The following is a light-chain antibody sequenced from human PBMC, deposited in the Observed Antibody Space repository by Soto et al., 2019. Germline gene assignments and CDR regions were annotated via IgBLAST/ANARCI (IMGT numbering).Light chain of an antibody. V-gene: IGKV1-39*01. CDR2: GTS. CDR1: QSISSY. J-gene: IGKJ1*01. Sequence: DIQMTQFPSSLSASIGDRVIITCRASQSISSYLNWYQQRPGEAPKLLIYGTSTLQSGVPSRFSGSGSGTDFTLTSSTLQPEDFATYYCQQTYNPARTFGLGTKVEFK. CDR3: QQTYNPART.